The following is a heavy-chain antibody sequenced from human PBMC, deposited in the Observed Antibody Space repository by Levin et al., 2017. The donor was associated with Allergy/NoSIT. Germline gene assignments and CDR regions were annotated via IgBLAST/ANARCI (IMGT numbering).Heavy chain of an antibody. CDR1: GGSFSGYY. D-gene: IGHD1-1*01. CDR2: INHSGST. CDR3: ARVNYLVWKNWTPDY. V-gene: IGHV4-34*01. J-gene: IGHJ4*02. Sequence: PSETLSLTCAVYGGSFSGYYWSWIRQPPGKGLEWIGEINHSGSTNYNPSLKSRVTISVDTSKNQFSLKLSSVTAADTAVYYCARVNYLVWKNWTPDYWGQGTLVTVSS.